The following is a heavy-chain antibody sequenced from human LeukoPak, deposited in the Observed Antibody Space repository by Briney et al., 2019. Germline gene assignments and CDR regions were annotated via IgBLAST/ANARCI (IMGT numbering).Heavy chain of an antibody. J-gene: IGHJ4*02. Sequence: GGSLRLSCAASGFDISGQAIHWVRQAPGKGLEWVALISYDGENKHYSDSVKGRFTVSRVNSRNTLFLQMQSLRPADTAVYYCAAMDISQMIKFHGIDYWGQGTLVTVSS. CDR2: ISYDGENK. CDR3: AAMDISQMIKFHGIDY. V-gene: IGHV3-30*04. CDR1: GFDISGQA. D-gene: IGHD5-12*01.